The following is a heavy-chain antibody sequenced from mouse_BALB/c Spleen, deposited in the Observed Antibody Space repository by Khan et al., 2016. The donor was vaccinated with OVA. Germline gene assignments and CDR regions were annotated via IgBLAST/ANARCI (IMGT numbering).Heavy chain of an antibody. CDR2: IYPGDGDT. V-gene: IGHV1-80*01. D-gene: IGHD2-12*01. Sequence: QVQLKESGAELVRPGSSVKISCKTSGYAFSNYWMNWVKQRPGQGLEWIGQIYPGDGDTKYNGEFKGKATLTADKSSNTAYMHLSSLTAEDSAVFFCARRGDDIFGYWGQGTLGTVSA. J-gene: IGHJ3*01. CDR1: GYAFSNYW. CDR3: ARRGDDIFGY.